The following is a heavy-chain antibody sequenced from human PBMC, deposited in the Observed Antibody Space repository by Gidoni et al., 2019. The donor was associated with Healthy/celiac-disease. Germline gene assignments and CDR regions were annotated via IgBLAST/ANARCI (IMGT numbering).Heavy chain of an antibody. Sequence: EVQLVESGGGLVQPGGSLRLSCTRSGFTFSSYEMHWVSQAPGKELEWVSYISSSCSTIYYADSVKCRFTITRDNAKNSLYLQMNSLRADYTAVYYCARAMGGALDYWGQGTLVTVSS. J-gene: IGHJ4*02. CDR2: ISSSCSTI. D-gene: IGHD2-21*01. CDR3: ARAMGGALDY. V-gene: IGHV3-48*03. CDR1: GFTFSSYE.